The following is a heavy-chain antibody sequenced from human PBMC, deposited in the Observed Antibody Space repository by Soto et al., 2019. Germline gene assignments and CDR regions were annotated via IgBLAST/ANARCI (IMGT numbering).Heavy chain of an antibody. J-gene: IGHJ4*01. D-gene: IGHD2-2*01. CDR3: AKERGIVVVPAASFDY. CDR2: ISGSGDST. Sequence: GSLRLSCAASGFTFSSYAMSWVRQAPGKGLEWVSAISGSGDSTYYADSVKGRFTFSRDNSKNTLYLQMNSLRAEDTAVYYCAKERGIVVVPAASFDYWGHGTLVTVSS. CDR1: GFTFSSYA. V-gene: IGHV3-23*01.